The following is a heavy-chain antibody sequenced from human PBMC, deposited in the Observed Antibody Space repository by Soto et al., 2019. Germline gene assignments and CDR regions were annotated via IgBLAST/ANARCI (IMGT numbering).Heavy chain of an antibody. V-gene: IGHV4-34*01. CDR1: GGSFSGYY. J-gene: IGHJ4*02. CDR2: INHSGST. Sequence: SETLSLTCAVYGGSFSGYYWSWIRQPPGKGLEWIGEINHSGSTNYNPSLKSRVTISVDTSKNQFSLKLSSVTAADTAVYYCARGPRSTSITMVRGDGDDFDYWGQGTLVTVSS. D-gene: IGHD3-10*01. CDR3: ARGPRSTSITMVRGDGDDFDY.